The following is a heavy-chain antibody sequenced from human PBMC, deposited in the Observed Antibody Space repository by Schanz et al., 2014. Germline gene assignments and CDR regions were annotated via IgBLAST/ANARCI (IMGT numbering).Heavy chain of an antibody. V-gene: IGHV3-23*01. CDR2: ISGSGGRT. D-gene: IGHD3-10*01. CDR3: AKGRFGDNCFDP. Sequence: EVQLLESGGGLVQPGGSLRLSCAASGFTFSSYAMSWVRQAPGKGLEWVSAISGSGGRTYYADSVKGRFTISRDNSKNTLYLQMNSLRAEDTAVYYCAKGRFGDNCFDPWGQGTLVTVSS. CDR1: GFTFSSYA. J-gene: IGHJ5*02.